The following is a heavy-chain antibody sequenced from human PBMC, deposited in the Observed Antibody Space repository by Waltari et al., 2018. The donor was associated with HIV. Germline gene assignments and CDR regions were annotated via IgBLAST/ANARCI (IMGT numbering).Heavy chain of an antibody. Sequence: QVQLQQWCAGLLKPSETLSLTCAAYGGSFSGYYWSWIRQTPGRGLGWVGENNQMGTTNYNQSPKGRVTRSVDTSKTQFSLTLSSVTAAGTAMYYCAVYDVWGSARNTGRYFQQWGQGTLVTVSS. CDR1: GGSFSGYY. V-gene: IGHV4-34*01. CDR2: NNQMGTT. CDR3: AVYDVWGSARNTGRYFQQ. J-gene: IGHJ1*01. D-gene: IGHD3-16*02.